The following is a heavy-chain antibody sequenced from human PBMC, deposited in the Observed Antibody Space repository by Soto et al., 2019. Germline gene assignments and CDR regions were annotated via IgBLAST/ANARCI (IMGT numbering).Heavy chain of an antibody. Sequence: SGGSLRLSCAASGFTFSSYAMSWVRQAPGKGLEWVSAISGSGGSTYYADSVKGRFTISRDNSKNTLYLQMNSLRAEDTAVYYCANYHDFWSGYHFDYWGQGTLVTVSS. J-gene: IGHJ4*02. CDR2: ISGSGGST. CDR3: ANYHDFWSGYHFDY. V-gene: IGHV3-23*01. D-gene: IGHD3-3*01. CDR1: GFTFSSYA.